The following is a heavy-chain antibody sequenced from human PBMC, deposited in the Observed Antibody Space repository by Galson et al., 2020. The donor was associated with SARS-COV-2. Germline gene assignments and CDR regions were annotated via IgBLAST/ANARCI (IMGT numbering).Heavy chain of an antibody. CDR1: GFTFSSYA. CDR3: ARDAGAYSSGLDY. V-gene: IGHV3-30-3*01. Sequence: GESLKISCAASGFTFSSYAMHWVRQAPGKGLEWVAVISYDGSNKYYADSVKGRFTISRDNSKNTLYLQMNSLRAEDTAVYYCARDAGAYSSGLDYWGQGTLVTVSS. CDR2: ISYDGSNK. D-gene: IGHD6-19*01. J-gene: IGHJ4*02.